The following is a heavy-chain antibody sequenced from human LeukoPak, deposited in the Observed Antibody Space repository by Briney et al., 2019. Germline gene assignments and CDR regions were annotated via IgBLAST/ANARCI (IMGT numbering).Heavy chain of an antibody. CDR3: ARVGYDFWSGYYLDY. CDR1: GGSFSGYY. Sequence: SETLSLTCAVYGGSFSGYYWSWIRQPPGKGLEWIGEINHSGSTNYNPSLTSRVTISVDTSKNQFSLKLSSVTAADTAVYYCARVGYDFWSGYYLDYWGQGTLVTVSS. J-gene: IGHJ4*02. CDR2: INHSGST. V-gene: IGHV4-34*01. D-gene: IGHD3-3*01.